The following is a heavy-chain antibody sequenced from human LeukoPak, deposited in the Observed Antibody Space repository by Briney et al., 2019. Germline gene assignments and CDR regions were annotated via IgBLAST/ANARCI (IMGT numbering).Heavy chain of an antibody. V-gene: IGHV4-39*01. Sequence: SETLSLTCTVSGGSISSSSYYWGWIRQPPGKGLEWLGSIYYSGSTYYNPSLKSRVTISVDTSKNQFSLKLSSVTAADTAVYYCARLDSSGWYYFDYWGQGTLVTVSS. J-gene: IGHJ4*02. CDR1: GGSISSSSYY. CDR2: IYYSGST. CDR3: ARLDSSGWYYFDY. D-gene: IGHD6-19*01.